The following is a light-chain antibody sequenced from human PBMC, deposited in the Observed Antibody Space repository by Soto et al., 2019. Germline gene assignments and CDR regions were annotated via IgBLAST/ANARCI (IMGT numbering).Light chain of an antibody. CDR3: QQYGGSPQT. Sequence: EIVLTQSPGTLALSPGEGATLSCRASQSVSKYLAWYQQKPGQSPRLLIYGESSRATGITDSFSGSGSGTVFTLTISRLEPEDFAVYYCQQYGGSPQTFGQGTKVEIK. CDR1: QSVSKY. J-gene: IGKJ1*01. CDR2: GES. V-gene: IGKV3-20*01.